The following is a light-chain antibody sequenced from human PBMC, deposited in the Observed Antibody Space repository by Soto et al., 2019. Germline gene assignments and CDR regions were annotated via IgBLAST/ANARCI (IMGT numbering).Light chain of an antibody. CDR2: GAF. V-gene: IGKV3-15*01. J-gene: IGKJ1*01. Sequence: ILMTQSPVTLSVSPGARAPLSCRARQSVSSNLAWYQQKPGQAPSLLIYGAFTRATGIPARFSGTGSGTEFTLTISSLQPDDFATYYCQQYMSYSFGQGTKVDIK. CDR3: QQYMSYS. CDR1: QSVSSN.